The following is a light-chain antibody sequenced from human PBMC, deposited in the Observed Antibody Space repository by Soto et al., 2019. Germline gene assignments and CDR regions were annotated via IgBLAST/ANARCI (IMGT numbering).Light chain of an antibody. CDR3: CSFTSGSIRV. Sequence: QSALTQPASVSGSPGQSITISCTGTSSDVGGYNHVSWYQQHPGKAPKLIIYEVRNRPSGVSNRLSGSKSGNTASLTISGLKADYEADYYCCSFTSGSIRVFGGGTKLTVL. CDR2: EVR. CDR1: SSDVGGYNH. V-gene: IGLV2-14*01. J-gene: IGLJ3*02.